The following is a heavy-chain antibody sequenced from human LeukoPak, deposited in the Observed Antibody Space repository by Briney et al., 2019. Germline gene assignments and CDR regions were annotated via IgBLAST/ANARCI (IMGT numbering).Heavy chain of an antibody. D-gene: IGHD3-22*01. J-gene: IGHJ4*02. Sequence: GGSLRLSCAASGFTFSSYDMHWVRQATGKGLEWVSAIGTAGDIYYADSVKGRFTISRDNSKNTLYLQMNSLRAEDTAVYYCAKGLYYYDSSGYSGVGYWGQGTLVTVSS. CDR2: IGTAGDI. CDR3: AKGLYYYDSSGYSGVGY. V-gene: IGHV3-13*04. CDR1: GFTFSSYD.